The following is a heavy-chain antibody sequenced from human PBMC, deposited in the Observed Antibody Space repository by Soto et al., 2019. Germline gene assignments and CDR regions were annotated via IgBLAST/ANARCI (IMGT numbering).Heavy chain of an antibody. CDR3: ARAGGHCSSTSCVDF. D-gene: IGHD2-2*01. J-gene: IGHJ4*02. CDR2: IKPVFGSP. CDR1: GDTFSSYG. V-gene: IGHV1-69*01. Sequence: QVQLVQSGAEVKKPGSSVKVSCKTSGDTFSSYGINWVRRAPGQGLEWMGGIKPVFGSPVYARKFEGRLTMTADESTSTADMQLSSLKSEDTAVYYCARAGGHCSSTSCVDFWGEGTLITVSS.